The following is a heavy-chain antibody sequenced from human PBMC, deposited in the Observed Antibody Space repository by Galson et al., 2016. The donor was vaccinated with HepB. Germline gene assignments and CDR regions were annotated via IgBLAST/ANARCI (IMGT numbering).Heavy chain of an antibody. V-gene: IGHV4-4*02. J-gene: IGHJ4*02. CDR1: GGSISSANW. Sequence: ETLSLTCDVLGGSISSANWWSWVRQPPGKGLEWIGEIYLGGRTHYNPSLESRITISIDNSNNRFSLHLNSATAADTAVYYCARHLATAGTRGFDYWGQGTLVTVSS. CDR3: ARHLATAGTRGFDY. D-gene: IGHD5-12*01. CDR2: IYLGGRT.